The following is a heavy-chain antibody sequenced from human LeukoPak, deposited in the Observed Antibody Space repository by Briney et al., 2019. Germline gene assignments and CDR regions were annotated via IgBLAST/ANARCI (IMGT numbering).Heavy chain of an antibody. Sequence: SETLSLTCTVSGASVTTFYWSWFRQPPGKGLEWIGYIYYSGVTNYNPSLKSRVIMSVDTSKNQFSLKVTSVTAADTAIYYCARDQVVHEWFDPWGQGILVTVSS. CDR3: ARDQVVHEWFDP. D-gene: IGHD3-22*01. V-gene: IGHV4-59*02. J-gene: IGHJ5*02. CDR1: GASVTTFY. CDR2: IYYSGVT.